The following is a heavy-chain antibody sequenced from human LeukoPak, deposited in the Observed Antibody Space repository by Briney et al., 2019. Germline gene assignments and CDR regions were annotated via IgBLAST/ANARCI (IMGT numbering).Heavy chain of an antibody. J-gene: IGHJ4*02. CDR3: ARGREPYYFDY. CDR1: GGTFSSYA. D-gene: IGHD1-14*01. Sequence: ASVKVSCKASGGTFSSYAISWVRQAPGQRLEWMGRIIPILGIANYAQKFQGRVTITADKSTSTAYMELSSLRSEDTAVYYCARGREPYYFDYWGQGTLVTVSS. V-gene: IGHV1-69*04. CDR2: IIPILGIA.